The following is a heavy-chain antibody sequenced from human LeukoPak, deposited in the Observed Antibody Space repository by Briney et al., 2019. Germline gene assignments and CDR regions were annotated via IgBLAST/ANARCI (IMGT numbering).Heavy chain of an antibody. V-gene: IGHV1-69*04. CDR2: IIPILGVA. CDR1: GGTFSSYA. Sequence: GASVKVSCKASGGTFSSYAISWVRQAPGQGLEWMGRIIPILGVANYAQKFQGRVTITADKSTSTAYMELSSLRSEDTAVYYCARGTLDIVATGDWFDPWGQGTLVTVSS. J-gene: IGHJ5*02. CDR3: ARGTLDIVATGDWFDP. D-gene: IGHD5-12*01.